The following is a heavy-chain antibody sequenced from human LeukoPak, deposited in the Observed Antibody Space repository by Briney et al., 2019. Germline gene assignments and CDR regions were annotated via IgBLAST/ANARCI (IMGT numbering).Heavy chain of an antibody. Sequence: SVKVPCKASGGTFSSYAISWVRQAPGQGLEWMGRIIPILGIANYAQKFQGRVTITADKSTSTAYMELSSLRSEDTAVYYCAREKAAAGTPYWGQGTLVTVSS. D-gene: IGHD6-13*01. J-gene: IGHJ4*02. V-gene: IGHV1-69*04. CDR2: IIPILGIA. CDR3: AREKAAAGTPY. CDR1: GGTFSSYA.